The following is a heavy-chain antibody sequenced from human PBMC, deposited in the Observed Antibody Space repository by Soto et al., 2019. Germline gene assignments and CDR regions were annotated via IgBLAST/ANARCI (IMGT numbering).Heavy chain of an antibody. CDR1: GGTFSSYA. J-gene: IGHJ3*02. Sequence: ASVKVSCKASGGTFSSYAISWVRQAPGQGLEWMGRIIPIFGIANSAQKFQGRVTITADKSTSTAYMELSSLKSEDTAVYYCASGLLAAAGLSYGFDIWGQGTMVTVSS. CDR3: ASGLLAAAGLSYGFDI. D-gene: IGHD6-13*01. V-gene: IGHV1-69*04. CDR2: IIPIFGIA.